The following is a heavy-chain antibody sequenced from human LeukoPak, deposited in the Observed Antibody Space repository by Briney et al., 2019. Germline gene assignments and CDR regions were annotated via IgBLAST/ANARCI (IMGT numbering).Heavy chain of an antibody. Sequence: SETLSLTCTVSGGSISSYYWSWIRQPPGKGLEWIGYIYYSGSTNYSPSLKSRVTISVDTSKNQFSLKLSSVTAADTAVYYCARGVDTAMVSVDAFDIWGQGTMVTVSS. J-gene: IGHJ3*02. V-gene: IGHV4-59*01. CDR3: ARGVDTAMVSVDAFDI. D-gene: IGHD5-18*01. CDR2: IYYSGST. CDR1: GGSISSYY.